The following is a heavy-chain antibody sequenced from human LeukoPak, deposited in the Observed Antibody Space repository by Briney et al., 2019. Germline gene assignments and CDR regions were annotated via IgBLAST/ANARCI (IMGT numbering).Heavy chain of an antibody. Sequence: SPSETLSLTCTVSGGSISSYYWSWIRQPPGKGLEWIGYIYYSGSTNYNPSLKSRVTISVDTSKNQFSLKLSSVTAADTAVYYCARAAKRGVYSNWGQGTLVTVSS. CDR1: GGSISSYY. V-gene: IGHV4-59*01. D-gene: IGHD3-10*01. CDR3: ARAAKRGVYSN. CDR2: IYYSGST. J-gene: IGHJ4*02.